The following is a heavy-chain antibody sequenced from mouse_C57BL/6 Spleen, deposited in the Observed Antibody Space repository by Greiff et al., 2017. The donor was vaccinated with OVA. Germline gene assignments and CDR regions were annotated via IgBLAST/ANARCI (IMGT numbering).Heavy chain of an antibody. J-gene: IGHJ4*01. CDR1: GYTFTSYW. CDR3: ARWAYCSSPYAMDY. D-gene: IGHD1-1*01. CDR2: IDPNSGGT. V-gene: IGHV1-72*01. Sequence: QVQLQQPGAELVKPGASVKLSCKASGYTFTSYWMRWVKQRPGRGLEWIGRIDPNSGGTKYNEKFKSKATLTVDKPSSTAYMQLSSLTSEVSAVYYCARWAYCSSPYAMDYWGQGTSVTVSS.